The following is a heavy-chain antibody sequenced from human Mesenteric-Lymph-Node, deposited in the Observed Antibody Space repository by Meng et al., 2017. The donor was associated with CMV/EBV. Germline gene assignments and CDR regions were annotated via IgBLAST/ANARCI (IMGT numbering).Heavy chain of an antibody. V-gene: IGHV3-9*01. CDR3: AKDKGRYSGSYINY. D-gene: IGHD1-26*01. CDR1: GFTFDDYA. Sequence: GGSLRLSCAASGFTFDDYAMHWVRQAPGKGLEWVSGISWNSGSIGYADSVKGRFTISRDNSKNTLYLQMNSLRAEDTAVYYCAKDKGRYSGSYINYWGQGTLVTVSS. CDR2: ISWNSGSI. J-gene: IGHJ4*02.